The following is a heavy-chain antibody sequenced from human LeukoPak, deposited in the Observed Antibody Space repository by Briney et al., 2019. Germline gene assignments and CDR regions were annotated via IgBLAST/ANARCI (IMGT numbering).Heavy chain of an antibody. D-gene: IGHD6-19*01. Sequence: ASVKVSCKVSGYTLTELSMHWVRQAPGKGLEWMGGFDPEDGETIYAQKFQGRVTMTEDTSTDTAYMELSSLRSEDTAVYYCATRPTIAVAGGRYSDYWGQGTLVTVSS. CDR3: ATRPTIAVAGGRYSDY. V-gene: IGHV1-24*01. J-gene: IGHJ4*02. CDR1: GYTLTELS. CDR2: FDPEDGET.